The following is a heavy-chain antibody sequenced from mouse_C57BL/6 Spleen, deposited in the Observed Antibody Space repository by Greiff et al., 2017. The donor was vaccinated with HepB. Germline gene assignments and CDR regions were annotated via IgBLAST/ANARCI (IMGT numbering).Heavy chain of an antibody. CDR1: GYAFSSYW. J-gene: IGHJ3*01. Sequence: QVQLQQSGAELVKPGASVKISCKASGYAFSSYWVNWVKQRPGKGLEWIGQIYPGDGDTNYNGKFKGKATLTADKSSSTAYMQLSSLTSEDSAVYFCARGGYYGSSPYWGQGTLVTVSA. CDR3: ARGGYYGSSPY. V-gene: IGHV1-80*01. D-gene: IGHD1-1*01. CDR2: IYPGDGDT.